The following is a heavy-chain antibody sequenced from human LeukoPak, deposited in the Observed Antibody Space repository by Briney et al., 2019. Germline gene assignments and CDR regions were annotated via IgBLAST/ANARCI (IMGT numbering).Heavy chain of an antibody. V-gene: IGHV4-30-2*01. D-gene: IGHD3-3*01. CDR2: IYHRGST. J-gene: IGHJ4*02. CDR3: ARGSITIFGVVTTIDY. Sequence: PSETLSLTCAVSGGSISSGGYSWSWIRQPPGKGLEWIGYIYHRGSTYYNPSLKSRVTISVDRSKNQFSLKLSSVTAADTAVYYCARGSITIFGVVTTIDYWGQGTLVTVSS. CDR1: GGSISSGGYS.